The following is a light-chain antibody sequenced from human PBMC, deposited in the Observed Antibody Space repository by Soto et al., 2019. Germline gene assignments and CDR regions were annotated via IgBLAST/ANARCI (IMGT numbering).Light chain of an antibody. CDR2: DAS. V-gene: IGKV1-33*01. CDR1: QDITNY. J-gene: IGKJ5*01. CDR3: MQALQPPT. Sequence: DIQMTRSPSSLSASVGHIFTITCQASQDITNYLNWYQQKPGKAPKLLIYDASTLETGVPSRLSGSGYGTDFTLRISRLAAEDAGVYYCMQALQPPTFGQGTRLEIK.